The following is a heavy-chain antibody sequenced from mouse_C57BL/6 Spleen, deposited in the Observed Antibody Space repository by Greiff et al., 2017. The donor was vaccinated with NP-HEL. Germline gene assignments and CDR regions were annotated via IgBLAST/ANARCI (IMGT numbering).Heavy chain of an antibody. CDR3: ARHGEGFDY. V-gene: IGHV5-6*01. CDR1: GFTFSSYG. J-gene: IGHJ2*01. CDR2: ISSGGSYT. Sequence: EVKLVESGGDLVKPGGSLKLSCAASGFTFSSYGMSWVRQTPDKRLEWVATISSGGSYTYYPDSVKGRFTISRDNAKNTLYLQMSSLKSEDTAMYYCARHGEGFDYWGQGTTLTVSS.